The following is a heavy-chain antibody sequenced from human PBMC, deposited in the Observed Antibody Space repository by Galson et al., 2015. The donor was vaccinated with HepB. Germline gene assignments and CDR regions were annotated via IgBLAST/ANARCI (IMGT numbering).Heavy chain of an antibody. D-gene: IGHD6-19*01. CDR1: GFVFSSYT. J-gene: IGHJ4*02. Sequence: SLRLSCAASGFVFSSYTMNWVRQAPGKGLEWVSSISGSSSYIYYADSVKGRFTISRDNAKNSLYLQMNNLRAEDTAVYYCAIGGWSGDPSPFDYWGQGTLVTVSS. V-gene: IGHV3-21*04. CDR3: AIGGWSGDPSPFDY. CDR2: ISGSSSYI.